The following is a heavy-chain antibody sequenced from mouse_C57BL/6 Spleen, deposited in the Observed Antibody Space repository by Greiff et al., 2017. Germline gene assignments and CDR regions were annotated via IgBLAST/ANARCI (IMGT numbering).Heavy chain of an antibody. D-gene: IGHD2-4*01. Sequence: QVQLQQSGPELVKPGASVKISCKASGYAFSSSWMNWVKQRPGQGLEWIGRIYPGDGDTNYNGKFKGKATLTGDKSSSTAYMQLSSLTSEDSAVYFCARYYDYDRGYYFDYWGPGTTLTVSS. J-gene: IGHJ2*01. CDR1: GYAFSSSW. V-gene: IGHV1-82*01. CDR3: ARYYDYDRGYYFDY. CDR2: IYPGDGDT.